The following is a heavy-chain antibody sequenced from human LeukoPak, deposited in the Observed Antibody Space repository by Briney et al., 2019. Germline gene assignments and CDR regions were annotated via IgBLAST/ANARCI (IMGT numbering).Heavy chain of an antibody. V-gene: IGHV3-23*01. J-gene: IGHJ4*02. CDR1: GFTFSRFA. CDR3: AKAATAVTTGNY. CDR2: ITSSGGST. D-gene: IGHD4-17*01. Sequence: PGGSLRLSCAASGFTFSRFAMNWVRQAPGKGLEWVSSITSSGGSTYYAGSVKGRLTISRDNSKNTLYLQMNSLRAEDTAVYYCAKAATAVTTGNYWGQGTLVTVSS.